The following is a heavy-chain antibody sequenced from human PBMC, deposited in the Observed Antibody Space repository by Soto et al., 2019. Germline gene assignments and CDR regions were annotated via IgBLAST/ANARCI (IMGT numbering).Heavy chain of an antibody. J-gene: IGHJ6*02. Sequence: PSETLSLTCTVSGGSINSSSYYWGWIRQPPGKGLEWIGSIYYSGTTYYNPSLKSRATISVDTSKNQFSLKLSSVTAADTAVYYCARDSRIATRPIAGYSYYGMDVWGQGTTVTVSS. D-gene: IGHD6-6*01. CDR3: ARDSRIATRPIAGYSYYGMDV. CDR1: GGSINSSSYY. V-gene: IGHV4-39*07. CDR2: IYYSGTT.